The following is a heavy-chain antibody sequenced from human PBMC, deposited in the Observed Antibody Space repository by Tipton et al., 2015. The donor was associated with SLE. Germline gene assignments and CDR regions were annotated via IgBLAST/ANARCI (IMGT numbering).Heavy chain of an antibody. V-gene: IGHV4-34*01. J-gene: IGHJ4*02. CDR1: GGSLGGSS. CDR2: VNQSGRT. Sequence: TLSLTCAVYGGSLGGSSWNWIRQPPGKGLQWIGEVNQSGRTKWNASLQSRVTISIDTSRNQFSLQVKSVTAADTAVYYCARGGGDSREYSWWGQGTLVTVSS. CDR3: ARGGGDSREYSW. D-gene: IGHD3-22*01.